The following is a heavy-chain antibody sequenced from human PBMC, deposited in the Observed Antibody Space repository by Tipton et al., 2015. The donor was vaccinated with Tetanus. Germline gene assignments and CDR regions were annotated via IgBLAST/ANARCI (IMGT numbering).Heavy chain of an antibody. CDR2: INPDGRRT. CDR1: GFTSSSHY. V-gene: IGHV3-74*01. CDR3: ARRSLTNYGLDV. D-gene: IGHD1/OR15-1a*01. J-gene: IGHJ6*02. Sequence: SLRLSCEASGFTSSSHYMHWVRRVPGKGLVWVSRINPDGRRTHYADSVKGRFTISRDSAKNTLYLQMSSLRPEDTSIYYCARRSLTNYGLDVWGQGTTVTVSS.